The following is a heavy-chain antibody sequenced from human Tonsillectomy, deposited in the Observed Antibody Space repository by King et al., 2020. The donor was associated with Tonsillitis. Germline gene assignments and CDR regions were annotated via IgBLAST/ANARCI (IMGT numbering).Heavy chain of an antibody. V-gene: IGHV1-18*01. CDR1: GYTFTSYG. J-gene: IGHJ6*02. CDR2: ISSYNGNT. Sequence: QLVQSGAEVKKPGASVKVSCKASGYTFTSYGISWVRQAPGQGLEWMGWISSYNGNTNYAQKLQGRVTMTTDTSTSTAYMGLRSLRSDDTAVYYCAVGTDYDIGVGYYYYGMDVWGQGTTVTVSS. D-gene: IGHD3-9*01. CDR3: AVGTDYDIGVGYYYYGMDV.